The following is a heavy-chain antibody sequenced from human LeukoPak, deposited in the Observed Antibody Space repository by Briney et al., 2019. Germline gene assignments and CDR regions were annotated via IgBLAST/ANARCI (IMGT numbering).Heavy chain of an antibody. CDR2: ISSSGSTT. J-gene: IGHJ4*02. Sequence: GGSLRLSCAASGFTFSSYEMNWVRQAPGKGLEWVSYISSSGSTTYYADSVKGRFTISRDNAKNSLYLQMNSLRAEDTAVYYCARGPSTTVTTGHYFDYRGQGTLVTVSS. CDR3: ARGPSTTVTTGHYFDY. V-gene: IGHV3-48*03. D-gene: IGHD4-17*01. CDR1: GFTFSSYE.